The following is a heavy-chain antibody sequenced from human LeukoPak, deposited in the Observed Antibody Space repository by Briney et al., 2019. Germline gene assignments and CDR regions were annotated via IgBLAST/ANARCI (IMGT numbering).Heavy chain of an antibody. CDR1: GASISSFF. D-gene: IGHD5-24*01. J-gene: IGHJ4*03. CDR2: ISKSENT. CDR3: VIGERWQPDN. Sequence: SETLSPTCAVSGASISSFFCNWVRQPPGKGLEWIGYISKSENTNYNPSLKSRVTISGDTSKNEFSLKLTSVTAADTAEYYCVIGERWQPDNSGARNLVTVSS. V-gene: IGHV4-59*01.